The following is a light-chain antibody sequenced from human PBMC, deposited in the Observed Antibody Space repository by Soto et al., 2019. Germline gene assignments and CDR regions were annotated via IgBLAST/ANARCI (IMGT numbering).Light chain of an antibody. J-gene: IGKJ5*01. CDR1: QGISSY. V-gene: IGKV1-27*01. CDR2: PAS. CDR3: QKYNTAPYT. Sequence: QSPGTLSASVGDRVTIACRASQGISSYLAWYQQKPGKAPKLLIYPASTLQSGVPPRFSGSGSGTHFTLTISSLQPEDAATYYCQKYNTAPYTFGQRTRLEIK.